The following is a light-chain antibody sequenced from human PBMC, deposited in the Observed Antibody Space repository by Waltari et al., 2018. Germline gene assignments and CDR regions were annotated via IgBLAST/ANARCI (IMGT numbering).Light chain of an antibody. CDR1: QSVSSN. CDR3: HQYKNWPRSYT. CDR2: AAS. Sequence: EIVMTQSPATLSVSPGERATLSCRASQSVSSNLTWYQQKPGQAPRLLIYAASTRATGIPSRFSGSGSGTEFTLTISSLQSEDFAVYYCHQYKNWPRSYTFGQGTKLEIK. J-gene: IGKJ2*01. V-gene: IGKV3-15*01.